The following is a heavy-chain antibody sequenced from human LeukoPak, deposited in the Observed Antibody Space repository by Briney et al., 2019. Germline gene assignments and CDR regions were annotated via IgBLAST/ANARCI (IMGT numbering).Heavy chain of an antibody. CDR2: ISAYNGNT. CDR1: GYTFTSYG. D-gene: IGHD1-26*01. CDR3: ARDRIPNRQWELRRGRPTWFDP. Sequence: ASVKVSCKASGYTFTSYGISWVRQAPGQGLEWMGWISAYNGNTNYAQKLQGRVTMTTDTSTSTAYMELRSLRSDDTAVYYCARDRIPNRQWELRRGRPTWFDPWGQGTLVTVSS. V-gene: IGHV1-18*01. J-gene: IGHJ5*02.